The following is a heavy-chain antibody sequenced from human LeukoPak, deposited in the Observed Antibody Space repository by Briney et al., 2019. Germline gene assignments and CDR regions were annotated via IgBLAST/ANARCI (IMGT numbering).Heavy chain of an antibody. CDR2: MNPNSGNT. V-gene: IGHV1-8*01. D-gene: IGHD3-22*01. Sequence: GASXKVSCKASGYTFTSYDINWVRQATGQGLEWMGWMNPNSGNTGYAQKFQGRVTMTRNTSISTAYMELSSLRSEDTAVYYCARGRKYYYARAFDIWGQGTMVTVSS. CDR1: GYTFTSYD. CDR3: ARGRKYYYARAFDI. J-gene: IGHJ3*02.